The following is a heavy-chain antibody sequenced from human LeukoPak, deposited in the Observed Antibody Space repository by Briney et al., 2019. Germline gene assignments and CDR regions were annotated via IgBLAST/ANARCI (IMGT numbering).Heavy chain of an antibody. D-gene: IGHD3/OR15-3a*01. CDR2: IYYSGSA. V-gene: IGHV4-59*02. CDR1: GASVTSSY. J-gene: IGHJ4*02. CDR3: AGTGNWLSFHY. Sequence: PSETLSLTCAVSGASVTSSYWSWIRQSPGKGLEWIANIYYSGSANYNPSFKGRVTISLDTSKNQFSLKLSSETAADTAMYYCAGTGNWLSFHYWGQGAPVTVSS.